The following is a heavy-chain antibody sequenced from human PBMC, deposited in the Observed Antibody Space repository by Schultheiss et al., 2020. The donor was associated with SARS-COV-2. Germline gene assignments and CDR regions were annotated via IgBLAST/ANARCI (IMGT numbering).Heavy chain of an antibody. D-gene: IGHD6-13*01. J-gene: IGHJ4*02. CDR2: ISGSGGST. V-gene: IGHV3-23*01. CDR1: GFTFDDYA. Sequence: GESLKISCAASGFTFDDYAMSWVRQAPGKGLEWVSAISGSGGSTYYADSVKGRFTISRDNSKNTLYLQMNSLRAEDTAVYYCSSSPRQQPNYWGQGTLVTVSS. CDR3: SSSPRQQPNY.